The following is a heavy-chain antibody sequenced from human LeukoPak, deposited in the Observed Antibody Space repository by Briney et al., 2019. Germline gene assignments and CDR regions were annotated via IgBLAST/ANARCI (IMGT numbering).Heavy chain of an antibody. D-gene: IGHD6-13*01. J-gene: IGHJ4*02. CDR3: AAVDWGSSSSYY. Sequence: PSETLSLTCTVSGGSISPYYWSWIRQPPGKRLEWIGYIYYSGSTNYNPSLKSRVTISVDTSKNQFSLKLTSVTAADTAVYYCAAVDWGSSSSYYWGQGTLVTVSS. CDR1: GGSISPYY. CDR2: IYYSGST. V-gene: IGHV4-59*08.